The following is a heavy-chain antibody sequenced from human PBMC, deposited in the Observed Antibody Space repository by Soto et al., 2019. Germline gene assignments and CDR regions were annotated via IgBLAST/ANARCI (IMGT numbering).Heavy chain of an antibody. CDR3: ASDRGLWVYYDSSGYRAPNWFDP. J-gene: IGHJ5*02. Sequence: SVKVSCKASGGTFSSYAISWVRQAPGQGLEWMGGIIPIFGTANYAQKFQGRVTITADESTSTAYMELSSLRSEDTAVYYCASDRGLWVYYDSSGYRAPNWFDPWGQGTLVTVSS. CDR2: IIPIFGTA. CDR1: GGTFSSYA. V-gene: IGHV1-69*13. D-gene: IGHD3-22*01.